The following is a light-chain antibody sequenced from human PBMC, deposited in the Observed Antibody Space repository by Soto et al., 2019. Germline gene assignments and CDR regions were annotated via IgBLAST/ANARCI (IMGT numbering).Light chain of an antibody. CDR3: QQYSTYPFT. Sequence: DIQMTQSPSTQSASVGDRVTIACRASQSISSWLAWYQQKPGKAPKLLIYKASSLESGVPSRFSGSGSGTECTLAISGLQSDNLATYYCQQYSTYPFTFGPGNKVEIK. V-gene: IGKV1-5*03. CDR1: QSISSW. CDR2: KAS. J-gene: IGKJ3*01.